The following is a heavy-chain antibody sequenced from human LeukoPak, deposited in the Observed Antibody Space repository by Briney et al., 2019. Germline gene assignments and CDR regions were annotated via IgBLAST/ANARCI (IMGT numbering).Heavy chain of an antibody. V-gene: IGHV3-21*04. Sequence: GGSLRLSCAASGFTFSSYSMNWVRQAPGKGLEWVSCISSSSSYIYYADSVKGRFTISRDNSKNSLYLQMNSLRTEDTAFYYCAKDDDYGGNSAFDYWGQGTLVTVSS. CDR2: ISSSSSYI. CDR3: AKDDDYGGNSAFDY. CDR1: GFTFSSYS. D-gene: IGHD4-23*01. J-gene: IGHJ4*02.